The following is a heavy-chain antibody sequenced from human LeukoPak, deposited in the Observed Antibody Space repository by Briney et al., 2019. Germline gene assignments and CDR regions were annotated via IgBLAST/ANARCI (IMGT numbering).Heavy chain of an antibody. CDR1: GGSISSSNW. D-gene: IGHD6-19*01. CDR2: IYHSGST. V-gene: IGHV4-4*02. CDR3: ARDPGIAVAGTSPLYAFDI. Sequence: PSETLSLTCAVSGGSISSSNWWSWVRQPPGKGLEWIGEIYHSGSTNYNPSLKSRVTISVDKSKNQFSLKLSSVTAADTAVYYCARDPGIAVAGTSPLYAFDIWGQGTMVTVSS. J-gene: IGHJ3*02.